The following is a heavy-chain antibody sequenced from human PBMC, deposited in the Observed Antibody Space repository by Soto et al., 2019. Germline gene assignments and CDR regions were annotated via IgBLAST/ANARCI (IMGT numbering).Heavy chain of an antibody. CDR3: ALVRGHSYGYVDY. D-gene: IGHD5-18*01. Sequence: WSRSLACAASGDSRFSYYSMNWCRQAPGKGLEFVSFIRGSAYPIYYADSVRGRFTISRDHAKNSLSLQMDSLRVEDTGVYYCALVRGHSYGYVDYWGQGTLVTVS. V-gene: IGHV3-48*01. CDR1: GDSRFSYYS. J-gene: IGHJ4*02. CDR2: IRGSAYPI.